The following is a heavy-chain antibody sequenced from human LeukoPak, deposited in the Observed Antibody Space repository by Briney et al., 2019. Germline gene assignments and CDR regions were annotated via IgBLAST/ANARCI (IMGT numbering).Heavy chain of an antibody. D-gene: IGHD2-2*01. Sequence: SETLSLTCTVSGGSISSYYWSWIRQPPGKGLEWIGYTYYSGSTNYNPSLKSRVTISVDTSKNQFSLKLSSVTAADTAVYYCARGYCSSTSCLVDAFDIWGQGTMVTVSS. J-gene: IGHJ3*02. CDR1: GGSISSYY. CDR2: TYYSGST. CDR3: ARGYCSSTSCLVDAFDI. V-gene: IGHV4-59*01.